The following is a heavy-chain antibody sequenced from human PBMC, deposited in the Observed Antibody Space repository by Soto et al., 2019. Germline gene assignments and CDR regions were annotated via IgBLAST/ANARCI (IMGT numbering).Heavy chain of an antibody. Sequence: QAQLVQSGAEVRKPGSSVRVSCKSSGGRLNTYVITCVRQAPGQGLEWMGGIIPVYRTTMYAQHFEDRVTITADESTSTADMEVSSLRAEDTAVYYCARGDSRGYYMDVWGQGTTVTVSS. CDR3: ARGDSRGYYMDV. V-gene: IGHV1-69*12. CDR1: GGRLNTYV. J-gene: IGHJ6*03. D-gene: IGHD3-10*01. CDR2: IIPVYRTT.